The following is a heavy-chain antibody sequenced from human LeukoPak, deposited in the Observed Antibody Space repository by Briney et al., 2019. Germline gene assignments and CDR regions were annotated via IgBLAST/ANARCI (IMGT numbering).Heavy chain of an antibody. D-gene: IGHD2-21*01. V-gene: IGHV3-74*01. Sequence: PGGSLRLSCAASGFTFSSYWMHWVRQAPGKGLVWVSHICSDGSSTNYADSVKGRFTISRDNAKNTLYLQMNSLRAEGTAVYYCTRALIAAAGWYFDLWGRGTLVTVSS. CDR1: GFTFSSYW. CDR2: ICSDGSST. J-gene: IGHJ2*01. CDR3: TRALIAAAGWYFDL.